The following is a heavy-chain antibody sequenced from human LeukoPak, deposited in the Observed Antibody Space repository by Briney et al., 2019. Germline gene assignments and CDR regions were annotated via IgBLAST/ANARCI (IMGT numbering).Heavy chain of an antibody. CDR3: ARGLRGSRFDY. CDR2: INHSGST. CDR1: GVSFSGYY. D-gene: IGHD2-15*01. Sequence: SETLPLTCAVYGVSFSGYYWSWVRQPPGKGLEWLGEINHSGSTNYNPSLKSRVTISVDTSKNQFSLKLSSVTAADTAVYYCARGLRGSRFDYWGQGTLVTVSS. V-gene: IGHV4-34*01. J-gene: IGHJ4*02.